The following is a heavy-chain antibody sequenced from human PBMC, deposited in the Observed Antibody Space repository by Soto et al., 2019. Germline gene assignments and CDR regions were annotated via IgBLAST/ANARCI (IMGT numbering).Heavy chain of an antibody. D-gene: IGHD3-10*02. CDR3: TIVRVADSALDH. CDR2: MSYDGSDT. CDR1: GLIFSNNG. Sequence: GGSLRLSCVGSGLIFSNNGMHWVRQTPGKGLEWVAFMSYDGSDTFYADSVKGRFTISRDNSKNTLFLHMSNLRAEDTAMYYCTIVRVADSALDHWGQGTLVTVSS. V-gene: IGHV3-30*02. J-gene: IGHJ4*02.